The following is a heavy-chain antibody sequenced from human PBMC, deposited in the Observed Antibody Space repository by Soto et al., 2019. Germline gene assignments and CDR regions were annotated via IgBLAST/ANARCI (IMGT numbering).Heavy chain of an antibody. Sequence: ASVKVSCKASGYTFTGYYMHWVRQAPGQGLEWMGWINPNSGGTNYAQNFQGWVTMTRDTSISTAYMELSRLRFDDTAVYYCARLTMVRGVIGYYYGMDVWGQGTTVTVSS. D-gene: IGHD3-10*01. V-gene: IGHV1-2*04. CDR1: GYTFTGYY. CDR3: ARLTMVRGVIGYYYGMDV. J-gene: IGHJ6*02. CDR2: INPNSGGT.